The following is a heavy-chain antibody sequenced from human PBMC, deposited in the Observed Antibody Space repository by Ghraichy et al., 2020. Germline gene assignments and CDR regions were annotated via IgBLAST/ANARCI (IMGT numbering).Heavy chain of an antibody. D-gene: IGHD6-19*01. CDR1: GGSISSYY. J-gene: IGHJ6*03. CDR3: AREVPTVAGKRGSGDYYYYMDV. CDR2: IYYSGST. Sequence: SETLSLTCTVSGGSISSYYWSWIRQPPGKGLEWIGYIYYSGSTNYNPSLKSRVTISVDTSKNQFSLKLSSVTAADTAVYYCAREVPTVAGKRGSGDYYYYMDVWGKGTTVTVSS. V-gene: IGHV4-59*01.